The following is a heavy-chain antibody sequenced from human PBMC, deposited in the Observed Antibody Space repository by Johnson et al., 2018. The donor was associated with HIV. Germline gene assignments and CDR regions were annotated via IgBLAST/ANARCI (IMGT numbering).Heavy chain of an antibody. Sequence: VYLVESGGGVVQPGRSVRLSCAASGLSFSDYYMSWIRQAPGKGLEWVSGINWNGDSTGYADSVKGRFTISRDNAKNSLYLQMNSLRADDTALYYCARGVGSTTVAAFDIWGQGTMVTVSS. CDR3: ARGVGSTTVAAFDI. CDR2: INWNGDST. V-gene: IGHV3-20*04. D-gene: IGHD1-26*01. CDR1: GLSFSDYY. J-gene: IGHJ3*02.